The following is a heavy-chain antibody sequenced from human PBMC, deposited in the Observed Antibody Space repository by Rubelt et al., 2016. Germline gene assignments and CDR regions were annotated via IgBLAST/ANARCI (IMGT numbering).Heavy chain of an antibody. D-gene: IGHD6-13*01. CDR2: ISVNNGHT. Sequence: QVQLVQSGVEVKKPGASVKVSCKASGYSFTDYGITWVRQAPGQGLEWMGWISVNNGHTNYAQNLQGRVTMTADTSTRTAYMELRRLTSDDTAVYYCARDLSSTWYKDYWGQGTLVTVSS. J-gene: IGHJ4*02. V-gene: IGHV1-18*01. CDR3: ARDLSSTWYKDY. CDR1: GYSFTDYG.